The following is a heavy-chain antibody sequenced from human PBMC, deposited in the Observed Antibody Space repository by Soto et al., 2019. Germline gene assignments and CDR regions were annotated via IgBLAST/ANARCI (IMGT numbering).Heavy chain of an antibody. CDR2: ISYDGSNK. CDR1: VFTGSSYG. D-gene: IGHD3-22*01. V-gene: IGHV3-30*18. J-gene: IGHJ4*02. Sequence: PGGSLRLSCAASVFTGSSYGMHWVRQAPGKGLEWVAVISYDGSNKYYADSVKGRFTISRDNSKNTLYLQMNSLRAEDTAVYYCAKEEAWSVHYYDSSGYLDYWGQGTLVTVS. CDR3: AKEEAWSVHYYDSSGYLDY.